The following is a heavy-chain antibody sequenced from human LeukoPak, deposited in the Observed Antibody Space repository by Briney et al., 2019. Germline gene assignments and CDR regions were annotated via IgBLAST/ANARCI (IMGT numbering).Heavy chain of an antibody. J-gene: IGHJ4*02. CDR1: GGSISSYY. Sequence: SETLSLTCTVSGGSISSYYWSWIRQPPGKGLEWIGYIYTSGSTNYNPSLKSRVTISVDTSKNQFSLKLSSVTAADTAVYYCARLPRIAAVGSNGDPFDYSGQGTLVTVFS. CDR2: IYTSGST. D-gene: IGHD6-13*01. CDR3: ARLPRIAAVGSNGDPFDY. V-gene: IGHV4-4*09.